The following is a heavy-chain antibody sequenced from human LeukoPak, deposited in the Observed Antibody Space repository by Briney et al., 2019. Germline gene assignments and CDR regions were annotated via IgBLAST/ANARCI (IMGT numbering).Heavy chain of an antibody. CDR3: ARVLDLSKRGLDAFDI. Sequence: ASVKVSCKASGYTFTSYGISWVRQAPGQGLEWMGWISSYNGNTNYAQKLQGRVTMSTDTSTGTAYMELRSLRSDDTAVYYCARVLDLSKRGLDAFDIWGQGTMVTVSS. CDR2: ISSYNGNT. V-gene: IGHV1-18*01. J-gene: IGHJ3*02. D-gene: IGHD3-16*01. CDR1: GYTFTSYG.